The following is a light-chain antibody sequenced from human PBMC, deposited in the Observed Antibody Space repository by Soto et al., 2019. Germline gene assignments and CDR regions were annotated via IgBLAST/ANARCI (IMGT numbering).Light chain of an antibody. CDR1: RNDVGGYNY. CDR2: QVS. CDR3: SSYTNSSAFYV. Sequence: QSVLTQPASVSGSPGQSITISCTGTRNDVGGYNYVSWYQHHPGKAPKLIISQVSNRPSGVSNRFPASKSGNTASLTISGLQAEDESDYYCSSYTNSSAFYVFGTGTKVTVL. J-gene: IGLJ1*01. V-gene: IGLV2-14*01.